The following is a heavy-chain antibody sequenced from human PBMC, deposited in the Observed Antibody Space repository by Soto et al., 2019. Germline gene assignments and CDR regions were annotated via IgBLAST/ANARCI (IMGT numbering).Heavy chain of an antibody. J-gene: IGHJ4*02. CDR2: THNSVNT. Sequence: QVQLQESGPGLVEPSQTLSLTCTVSGDSISNGYYTWSWIRQPPGKDMEWIGHTHNSVNTYSNPTLKSRVTISADTSRSQFSLKLSSVTAADTAVYYCARGPSGDKVDYWGQGTLVTVSS. D-gene: IGHD3-10*01. CDR3: ARGPSGDKVDY. CDR1: GDSISNGYYT. V-gene: IGHV4-30-4*01.